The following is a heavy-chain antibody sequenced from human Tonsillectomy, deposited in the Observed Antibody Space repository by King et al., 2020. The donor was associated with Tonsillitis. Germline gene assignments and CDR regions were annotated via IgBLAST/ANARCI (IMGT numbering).Heavy chain of an antibody. D-gene: IGHD5-24*01. CDR3: ARHGMATNWGHYFDY. CDR2: LSYSGST. V-gene: IGHV4-39*01. J-gene: IGHJ4*02. Sequence: LQLQESGPGLVKASETLSLTCTVSGGSISSGTYYWGWIRQPPGKGLEWIGSLSYSGSTYYNPSLKNRVTISVDTSKNQFSLELTSVTAADTAVYYCARHGMATNWGHYFDYWGQGTLVTVSS. CDR1: GGSISSGTYY.